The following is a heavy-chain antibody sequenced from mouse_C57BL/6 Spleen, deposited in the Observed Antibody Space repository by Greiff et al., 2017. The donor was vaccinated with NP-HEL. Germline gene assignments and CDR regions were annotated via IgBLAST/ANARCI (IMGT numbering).Heavy chain of an antibody. CDR2: IDPENGDT. V-gene: IGHV14-4*01. CDR3: TYLTTVVATKAY. CDR1: GFNIKDDY. Sequence: VQLQQSGAELVRPGASVKLSCTASGFNIKDDYMHWVKQRPEQGLEWIGWIDPENGDTEYASKFQGKATITADTSSNTAYLQLSSLTSEDTAVYYCTYLTTVVATKAYWGQGTLVTVSA. D-gene: IGHD1-1*01. J-gene: IGHJ3*01.